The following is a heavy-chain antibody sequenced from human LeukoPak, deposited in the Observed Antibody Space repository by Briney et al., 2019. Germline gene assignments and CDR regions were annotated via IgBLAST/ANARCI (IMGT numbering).Heavy chain of an antibody. D-gene: IGHD5-18*01. V-gene: IGHV3-74*01. J-gene: IGHJ5*02. CDR2: INNDGSKT. CDR1: GLTFSNYS. CDR3: ARVGIQRQFDL. Sequence: PGGSLRLSCAASGLTFSNYSMSWVRPAPGKGLVWVSSINNDGSKTNYADSVKGRFTISRDNAKNTLYLQMNSLRAEDTAVYYCARVGIQRQFDLWGQETLVTVSS.